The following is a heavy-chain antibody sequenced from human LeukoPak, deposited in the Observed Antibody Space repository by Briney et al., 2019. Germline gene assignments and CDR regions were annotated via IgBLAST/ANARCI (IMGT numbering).Heavy chain of an antibody. Sequence: ASVKVSCKASGYTLTGYCMHWVRQAPGQGLEWLGWINTKSGATNYAQNFQGRVTMTRDTSMSTTYMELKRLRSDDTAVYYCARVRKMITFGGVIVTSAFDIWGQGTMVTVSS. CDR1: GYTLTGYC. D-gene: IGHD3-16*02. CDR2: INTKSGAT. CDR3: ARVRKMITFGGVIVTSAFDI. V-gene: IGHV1-2*02. J-gene: IGHJ3*02.